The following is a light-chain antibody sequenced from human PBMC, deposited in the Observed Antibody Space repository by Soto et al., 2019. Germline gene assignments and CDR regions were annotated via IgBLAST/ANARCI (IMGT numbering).Light chain of an antibody. V-gene: IGKV3-20*01. CDR2: GAS. CDR3: QQYGSSPRT. J-gene: IGKJ1*01. CDR1: DGVGRS. Sequence: EIVMTQSPATLSGSPGERATLSCRAIDGVGRSLAWYQQKPGQAPRLLIFGASTRAAGFPDRFSGSGSGTDFTLTISRLEPEDFAVYYCQQYGSSPRTFGQGTKVDIK.